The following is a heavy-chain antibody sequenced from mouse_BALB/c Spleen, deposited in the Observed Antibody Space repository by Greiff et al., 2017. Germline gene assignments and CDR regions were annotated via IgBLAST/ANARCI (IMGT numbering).Heavy chain of an antibody. J-gene: IGHJ3*01. D-gene: IGHD2-14*01. Sequence: EVQVVESGGGLVQPGGSRKLSCAASGFTFSSFGMHWVRQAPEKGLEWVAYISSGSSTIYYADTVKGRFTISRDNPKNTLFLRMTSLRSEDTAMYYCARNYRYAIAYWGQGTLVTVSA. V-gene: IGHV5-17*02. CDR2: ISSGSSTI. CDR3: ARNYRYAIAY. CDR1: GFTFSSFG.